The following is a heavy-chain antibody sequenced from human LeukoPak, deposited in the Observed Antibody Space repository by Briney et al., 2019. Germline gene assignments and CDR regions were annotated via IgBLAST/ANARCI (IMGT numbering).Heavy chain of an antibody. D-gene: IGHD5-12*01. CDR1: GLTLSSYA. V-gene: IGHV3-64D*09. CDR2: ISSNGGDT. CDR3: VKGAGVATLGDYFDY. J-gene: IGHJ4*02. Sequence: GGSLRLSCSASGLTLSSYAMHWVRQPPPKGLEYVSAISSNGGDTYYQDSVKGRFTISRENSKNTLYPQMSSLRAEDTVVYYCVKGAGVATLGDYFDYWGQGTLVTVSS.